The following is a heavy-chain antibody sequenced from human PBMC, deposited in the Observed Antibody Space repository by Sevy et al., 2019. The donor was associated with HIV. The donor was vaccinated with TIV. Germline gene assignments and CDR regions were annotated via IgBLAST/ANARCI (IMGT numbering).Heavy chain of an antibody. V-gene: IGHV1-18*01. CDR1: GYTFTSYG. CDR3: ARDMGYCSGGSCYFVDAFDI. D-gene: IGHD2-15*01. Sequence: ASVKVSCKASGYTFTSYGISWVRQAPGQGLEWMGWISAYNGNTNYAQKLQGRVTMTTDTSRGTAYMELRSLGSDETAVYYCARDMGYCSGGSCYFVDAFDIWGQGTMVTVSS. J-gene: IGHJ3*02. CDR2: ISAYNGNT.